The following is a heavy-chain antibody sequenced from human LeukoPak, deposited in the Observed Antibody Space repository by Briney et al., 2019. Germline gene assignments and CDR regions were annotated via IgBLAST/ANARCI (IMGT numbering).Heavy chain of an antibody. D-gene: IGHD1-26*01. CDR3: PFQIGTYFD. CDR2: ISTTWRT. CDR1: GGSISNYY. Sequence: SETLSLTCTVSGGSISNYYWSWIRQPAGKGLEWIGRISTTWRTNYNPSLQSRVSMSVDTSKTQFALRLSSVTAADMAVYYCPFQIGTYFDWGEGTLVTVSS. J-gene: IGHJ4*02. V-gene: IGHV4-4*07.